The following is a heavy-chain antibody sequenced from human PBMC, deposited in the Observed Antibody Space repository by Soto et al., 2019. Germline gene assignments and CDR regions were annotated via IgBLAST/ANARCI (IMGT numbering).Heavy chain of an antibody. D-gene: IGHD2-15*01. CDR2: LYTGGTT. CDR3: AREQATVGGGMDV. Sequence: EVQLVESGGGLVQPGGSLRLSCAASGFTVSSTHMSWVRQAPGKGLEWVSALYTGGTTYYSDSVQGRFTISRDNSKNTLYLQMNSLRAEDTAVYYCAREQATVGGGMDVWGPGTTVTVSS. J-gene: IGHJ6*02. V-gene: IGHV3-66*01. CDR1: GFTVSSTH.